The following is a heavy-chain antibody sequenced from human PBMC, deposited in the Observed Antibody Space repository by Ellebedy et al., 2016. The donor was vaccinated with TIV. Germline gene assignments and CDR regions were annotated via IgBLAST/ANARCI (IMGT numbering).Heavy chain of an antibody. CDR2: ISYSMYYSGST. V-gene: IGHV4-59*08. CDR1: GGSMNSYY. J-gene: IGHJ6*03. Sequence: SETLSLTCTVSGGSMNSYYWSWIRQPPVKGLEWIGYISYSMYYSGSTNYNPSPKSRVTISVDASKNQFSLKLTSVTAADTAVYYCARHAATVGAPNMDVWGRGTTVTVSS. D-gene: IGHD4-23*01. CDR3: ARHAATVGAPNMDV.